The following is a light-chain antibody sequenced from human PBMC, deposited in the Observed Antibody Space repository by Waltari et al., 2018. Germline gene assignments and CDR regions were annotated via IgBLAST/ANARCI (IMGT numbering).Light chain of an antibody. V-gene: IGKV3-11*01. CDR2: DTS. Sequence: IVLIQSPATLALSPGERATSSCRASQSVRNYLAWFQQKPGQVPRLLIYDTSNRGTGVPARFSGSGSGTDFTLTISSLESEDFAVYYCQQRSSWPLTFGGGTKVQIK. CDR1: QSVRNY. J-gene: IGKJ4*01. CDR3: QQRSSWPLT.